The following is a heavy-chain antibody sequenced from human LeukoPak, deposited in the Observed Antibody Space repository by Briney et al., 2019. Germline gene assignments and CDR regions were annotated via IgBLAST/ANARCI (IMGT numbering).Heavy chain of an antibody. CDR3: ARDDHCGGDCYSPGENEYNWFDP. CDR1: GFTFSSYS. V-gene: IGHV3-21*01. D-gene: IGHD2-21*02. J-gene: IGHJ5*02. Sequence: GGSLRLSCAASGFTFSSYSMNWVRQAPGKGLEWVSSISSSSSYIYYADSVKGRFTISRDNAKNSLYLQMNSLRAEDTAVYYCARDDHCGGDCYSPGENEYNWFDPWGQGTLVTVSS. CDR2: ISSSSSYI.